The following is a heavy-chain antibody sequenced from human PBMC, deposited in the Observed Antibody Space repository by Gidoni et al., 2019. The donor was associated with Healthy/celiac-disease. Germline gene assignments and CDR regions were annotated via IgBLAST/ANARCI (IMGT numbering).Heavy chain of an antibody. V-gene: IGHV3-30-3*01. D-gene: IGHD1-26*01. CDR3: ARELSSTWELQPPDAFDI. Sequence: QVQLVESGGGVVKPGRSLRLSCAASGFTFSSYAMHWVRQAPGKGLEWVAVISYDGSNKYYADSVKGRFTISRDNSKNTLYLQMNSLRAEDTAVYYCARELSSTWELQPPDAFDIWGQGTMVTVSS. J-gene: IGHJ3*02. CDR2: ISYDGSNK. CDR1: GFTFSSYA.